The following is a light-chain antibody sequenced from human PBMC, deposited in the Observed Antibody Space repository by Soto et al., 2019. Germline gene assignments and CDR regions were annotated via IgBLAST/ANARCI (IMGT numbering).Light chain of an antibody. CDR1: SSDVGAYKY. CDR3: SSYAGSNIYV. J-gene: IGLJ1*01. V-gene: IGLV2-8*01. CDR2: EVT. Sequence: QSVLTQPSSASGSPGQSLTISCTGTSSDVGAYKYVSWYQQYPGKAPKLMIYEVTKRPSGVPDRFSGSKSGNTASLTVSGLQAEDEADYYCSSYAGSNIYVFGTGTKVTVL.